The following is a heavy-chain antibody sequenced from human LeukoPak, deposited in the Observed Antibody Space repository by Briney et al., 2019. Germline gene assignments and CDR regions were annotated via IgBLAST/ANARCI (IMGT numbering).Heavy chain of an antibody. J-gene: IGHJ4*01. CDR1: GINFSNSA. CDR3: AKGIYSSGWSYFDY. CDR2: LSGRGITT. D-gene: IGHD6-19*01. Sequence: GGSLKLFCAAPGINFSNSAMRWVRQAPGKGLELVSPLSGRGITTYYADTVKGRFTISRDNSKNTLYLQMNSLRAEDTAVYYCAKGIYSSGWSYFDYWGHGTLVTVSS. V-gene: IGHV3-23*01.